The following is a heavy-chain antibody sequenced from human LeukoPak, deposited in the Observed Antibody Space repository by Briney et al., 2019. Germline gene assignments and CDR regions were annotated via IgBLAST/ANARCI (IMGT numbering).Heavy chain of an antibody. CDR2: IIPIFGIA. V-gene: IGHV1-69*04. Sequence: ASVKVSCKASGGTFSSYAISWVRQAPGQGLEWMGRIIPIFGIANSAQKLQGRVKITADKSTRPAYMELSSLRSEDTAVYYCACDYADWGQGTLVTVSS. D-gene: IGHD4-17*01. J-gene: IGHJ4*02. CDR3: ACDYAD. CDR1: GGTFSSYA.